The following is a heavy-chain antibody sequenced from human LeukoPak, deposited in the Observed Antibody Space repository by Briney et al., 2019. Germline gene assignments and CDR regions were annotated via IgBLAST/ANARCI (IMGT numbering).Heavy chain of an antibody. CDR1: GYTFTSYD. CDR2: MNPNSGNT. D-gene: IGHD3-22*01. J-gene: IGHJ4*02. Sequence: ASVKVSCKASGYTFTSYDINWVRQATGQGLEWMGWMNPNSGNTGYAQKFQGRVTMTRNTSISTAYMELSSLRSDDTAVYYCARDSIIEGGDSSGHIDYWGQGTLVTVSS. V-gene: IGHV1-8*01. CDR3: ARDSIIEGGDSSGHIDY.